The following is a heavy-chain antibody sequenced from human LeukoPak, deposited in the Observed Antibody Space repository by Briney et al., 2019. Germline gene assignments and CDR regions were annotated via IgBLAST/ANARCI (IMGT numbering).Heavy chain of an antibody. CDR3: TRAGRYYDPFDY. D-gene: IGHD3-22*01. CDR1: GFTFSGSA. Sequence: GGSLRLSCAASGFTFSGSALHWVRQAPGKGLEWVSSISSSSSYIYYAVSVKGRFTISRDNTKNSLYLQMNSLRAEDTAVYYCTRAGRYYDPFDYWGQGTLVTVSS. V-gene: IGHV3-21*04. J-gene: IGHJ4*02. CDR2: ISSSSSYI.